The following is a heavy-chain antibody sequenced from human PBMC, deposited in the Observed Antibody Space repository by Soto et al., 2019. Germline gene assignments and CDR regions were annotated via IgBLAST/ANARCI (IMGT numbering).Heavy chain of an antibody. D-gene: IGHD3-9*01. J-gene: IGHJ4*02. CDR2: IHPSDGST. V-gene: IGHV1-46*01. Sequence: QVQLVQSGAEVKKPGASVKVSCKASGYPFSSYYIHWVRQAPGQGLEWMGIIHPSDGSTTYAPNFQGRITMTRDTSTTTVYMDLSSLRSEDTAVYYCASDLALTYYFDFWGQGTLVTVSS. CDR1: GYPFSSYY. CDR3: ASDLALTYYFDF.